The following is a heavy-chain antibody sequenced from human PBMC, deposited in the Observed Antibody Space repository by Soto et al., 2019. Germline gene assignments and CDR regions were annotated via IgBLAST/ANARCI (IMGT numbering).Heavy chain of an antibody. CDR3: ARDSPDGSNYLQPDY. Sequence: PGGSLRLSCAASGFTFSTYGMHWVPQAPGKGLEWVAVIWDDGSNKYYAASLKGRFTISRDNSKNTLYLQMNSLRAEDTAVYYCARDSPDGSNYLQPDYCGQGTLVTLSS. V-gene: IGHV3-33*01. D-gene: IGHD5-12*01. J-gene: IGHJ4*02. CDR2: IWDDGSNK. CDR1: GFTFSTYG.